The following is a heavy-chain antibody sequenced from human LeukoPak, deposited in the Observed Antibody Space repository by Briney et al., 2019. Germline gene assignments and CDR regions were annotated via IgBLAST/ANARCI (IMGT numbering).Heavy chain of an antibody. Sequence: PSETLSLTCTVSGGSISGTGYSWSWIRQPPGQGLEWLAYTYHSGSTYYNPSLKSRLTISLDRSRNQFSLKLSSVTAADSAVYYCARGVDTASGDGFDIWGQRTMVTVSS. D-gene: IGHD5-18*01. CDR3: ARGVDTASGDGFDI. CDR2: TYHSGST. J-gene: IGHJ3*02. V-gene: IGHV4-30-2*01. CDR1: GGSISGTGYS.